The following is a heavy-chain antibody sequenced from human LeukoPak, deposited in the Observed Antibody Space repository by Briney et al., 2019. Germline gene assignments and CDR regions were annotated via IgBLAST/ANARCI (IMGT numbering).Heavy chain of an antibody. CDR2: IYHSGST. D-gene: IGHD3-10*01. Sequence: KPSGTLSLTCAVSGGSISSSNWWSWVRQPPGKGLEWIGIIYHSGSTNYNPSLKSRVTISVDKSKNQFSLKLSSVTAADTAVYYCASRDDYGSGSYYYYYGMDVWGQGTTVTVSS. CDR3: ASRDDYGSGSYYYYYGMDV. CDR1: GGSISSSNW. J-gene: IGHJ6*02. V-gene: IGHV4-4*02.